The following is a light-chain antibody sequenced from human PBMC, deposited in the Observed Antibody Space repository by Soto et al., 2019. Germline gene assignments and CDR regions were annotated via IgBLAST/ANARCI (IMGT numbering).Light chain of an antibody. CDR1: QSVSSSY. V-gene: IGKV3-20*01. CDR2: GAS. CDR3: QQYGRT. J-gene: IGKJ1*01. Sequence: EIVLTQSPGTLSLSPGERATLSCRASQSVSSSYLAWYQQKPGQAPRLLNYGASSRATGIPDRFSGSGSGTDFSLTISRLEPEEFAVYYCQQYGRTFGQGTKVEIK.